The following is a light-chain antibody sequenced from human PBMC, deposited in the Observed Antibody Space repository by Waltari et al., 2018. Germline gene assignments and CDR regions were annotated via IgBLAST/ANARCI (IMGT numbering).Light chain of an antibody. J-gene: IGKJ4*01. CDR3: QQRSNWLT. V-gene: IGKV3-11*01. CDR1: QSVGNY. CDR2: DAS. Sequence: EIVLTQSPVTLSLSPGERATLSRRASQSVGNYLAWYQQKPGQAPRHLIYDASNRATGIPAGFSCSGSGTYFTLTISSLEPEDFALYYCQQRSNWLTFGGGTKVEIK.